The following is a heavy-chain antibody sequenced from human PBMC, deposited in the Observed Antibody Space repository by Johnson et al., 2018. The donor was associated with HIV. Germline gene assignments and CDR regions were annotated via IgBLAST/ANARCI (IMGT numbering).Heavy chain of an antibody. V-gene: IGHV3-30*04. CDR2: ISYDGSNK. CDR1: GFTFSSYA. D-gene: IGHD6-6*01. Sequence: QVQLVESGGGVVQPGRSLRLSCAASGFTFSSYAMHWVRQAPGKGLEWVAVISYDGSNKYYADSVKGRFTISRDNSKNTLYLQLNSLRVEDTAIYYCARAQLLADDAFNNWGQGTRVTVSS. J-gene: IGHJ3*02. CDR3: ARAQLLADDAFNN.